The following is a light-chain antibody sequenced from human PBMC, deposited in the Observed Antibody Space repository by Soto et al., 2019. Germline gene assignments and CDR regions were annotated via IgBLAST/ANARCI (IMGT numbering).Light chain of an antibody. V-gene: IGLV2-14*03. J-gene: IGLJ1*01. CDR3: SSFTSNRIYV. CDR1: HNDIGTYDY. CDR2: GVT. Sequence: SVLTQPTSVSGSPGQSITISCTGNHNDIGTYDYVFWYQQHPGRAPRLLIHGVTTRPSGISGRFSASKSGLTASLTISGLQPEDEADYYCSSFTSNRIYVFGPGTKVTVL.